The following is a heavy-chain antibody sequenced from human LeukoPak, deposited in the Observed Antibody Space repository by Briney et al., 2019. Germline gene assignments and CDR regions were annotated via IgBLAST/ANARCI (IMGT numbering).Heavy chain of an antibody. Sequence: GGSLRLSCAASGFTFDDYTMHWVRHAPGKGLEWVSLISWDGGSTYYADSVKGRFTISRDNSKNSLYLQMNSLRTEDTALYYCAKTAFICSSTSCPTYYYYMDVWGKGTTVTVSS. CDR3: AKTAFICSSTSCPTYYYYMDV. CDR2: ISWDGGST. V-gene: IGHV3-43*01. D-gene: IGHD2-2*01. CDR1: GFTFDDYT. J-gene: IGHJ6*03.